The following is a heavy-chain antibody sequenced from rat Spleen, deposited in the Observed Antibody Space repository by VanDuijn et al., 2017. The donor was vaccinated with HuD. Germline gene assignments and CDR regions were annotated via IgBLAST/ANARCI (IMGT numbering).Heavy chain of an antibody. CDR1: GFTFSDYN. D-gene: IGHD4-3*01. CDR2: ISYDGSST. J-gene: IGHJ4*01. CDR3: ARHNAGYGVMDA. V-gene: IGHV5-7*01. Sequence: EVQPVESGGGLVQPGRSLKLSCAASGFTFSDYNMAWVRQAPKKGLEWVATISYDGSSTYYRDSVKGRFTISRDNAKSTLYLQMDSLRSEDTATYYCARHNAGYGVMDAWGQGASVTVSS.